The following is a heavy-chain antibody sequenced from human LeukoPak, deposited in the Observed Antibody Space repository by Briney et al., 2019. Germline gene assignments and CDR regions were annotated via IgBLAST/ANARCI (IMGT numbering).Heavy chain of an antibody. CDR1: GFTLSSYS. Sequence: GGSLRLSCAASGFTLSSYSMNWVRQAPGKGLEWVSSISSSSSYRYYADSVKGRFTISRHNAKRSLYLQMNSLRAEDTAVYYCARDLGGYGDYGTNFDYWGQGTLVTVSS. J-gene: IGHJ4*02. D-gene: IGHD4-17*01. V-gene: IGHV3-21*01. CDR2: ISSSSSYR. CDR3: ARDLGGYGDYGTNFDY.